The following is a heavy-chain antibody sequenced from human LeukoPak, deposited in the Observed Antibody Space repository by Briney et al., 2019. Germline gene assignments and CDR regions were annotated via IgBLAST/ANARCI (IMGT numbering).Heavy chain of an antibody. V-gene: IGHV6-1*01. D-gene: IGHD6-19*01. CDR3: ARDVATSGWYTFDY. CDR2: TYYRSKWYN. J-gene: IGHJ4*02. Sequence: SQTLSLTRAISGDSVSSNNGAWNWIRQSPSRGLEWLGRTYYRSKWYNEYAVSMRGRMTINADTSKNQFSLRLNSVTPEDTAIYYCARDVATSGWYTFDYWGQGTLVTVSS. CDR1: GDSVSSNNGA.